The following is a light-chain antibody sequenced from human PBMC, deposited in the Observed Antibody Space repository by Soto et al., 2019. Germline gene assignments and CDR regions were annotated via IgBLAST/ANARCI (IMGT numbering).Light chain of an antibody. CDR1: QRASRQY. V-gene: IGKV3-20*01. J-gene: IGKJ1*01. Sequence: VLTQSPDTLSLSPGERATLSCRASQRASRQYLSWYQQRPGQPPRLLIYGVFMGADGIPDRFSGSGSGSEFTLTINRLEPEDFAVYYCQDFDSPQWTFGQGTKVDIK. CDR3: QDFDSPQWT. CDR2: GVF.